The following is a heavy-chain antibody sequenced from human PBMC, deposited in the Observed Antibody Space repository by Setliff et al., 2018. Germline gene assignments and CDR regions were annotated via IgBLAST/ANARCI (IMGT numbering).Heavy chain of an antibody. Sequence: SETLSLTCTVSGSSFSSYSWSWIRQPPGKGLEWIGYKYYSGSTNSNPSLKSRVTISVDTSKNQFSLKLSSVTAADTAVYYCARWRVRDSSYYPRLSYMDVWGKGTTVTVSS. V-gene: IGHV4-59*08. CDR3: ARWRVRDSSYYPRLSYMDV. CDR2: KYYSGST. CDR1: GSSFSSYS. D-gene: IGHD3-22*01. J-gene: IGHJ6*03.